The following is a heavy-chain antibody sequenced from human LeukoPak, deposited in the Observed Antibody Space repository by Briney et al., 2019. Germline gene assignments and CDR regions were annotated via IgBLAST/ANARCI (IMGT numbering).Heavy chain of an antibody. V-gene: IGHV4-59*08. CDR1: GRSISNQY. CDR2: IYHSAGT. CDR3: ARHKRHDGTSPPVWFDP. Sequence: SETMSLTCLVSGRSISNQYWSWIRQPPGKGLEWIGVIYHSAGTTYSHSLKSRVTISLDTSKNQFSLMLSSVTAADTAVYYCARHKRHDGTSPPVWFDPWGQGTLVTVSS. J-gene: IGHJ5*02. D-gene: IGHD5-24*01.